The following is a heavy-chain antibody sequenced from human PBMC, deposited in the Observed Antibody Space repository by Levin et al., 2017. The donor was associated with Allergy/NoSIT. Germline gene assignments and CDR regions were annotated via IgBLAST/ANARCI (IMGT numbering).Heavy chain of an antibody. V-gene: IGHV1-18*01. D-gene: IGHD4-17*01. CDR2: ISAYNGNT. CDR3: AREGAYDYGDYVSSFDI. J-gene: IGHJ3*02. CDR1: GYTFTSYG. Sequence: ASVKVSCKASGYTFTSYGISWVRQAPGQGLEWMGWISAYNGNTNYAQKLQGRVTMTTDTSTSTAYMELRSLRSDDTAVYYCAREGAYDYGDYVSSFDIWGQGTMVTVSS.